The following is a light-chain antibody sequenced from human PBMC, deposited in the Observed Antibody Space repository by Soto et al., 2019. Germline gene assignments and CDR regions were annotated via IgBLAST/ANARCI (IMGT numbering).Light chain of an antibody. Sequence: QSVLTQPPSASGTPGQRVTISCSGSSSNIGSHTVTWYQQVPGTAPKLLIFSHNQRPSGVPDRFSGSKSGTSASLAISGLQSDDEADYYCTAWDARLNGQVFGGGIKVTVL. CDR1: SSNIGSHT. J-gene: IGLJ2*01. CDR3: TAWDARLNGQV. CDR2: SHN. V-gene: IGLV1-44*01.